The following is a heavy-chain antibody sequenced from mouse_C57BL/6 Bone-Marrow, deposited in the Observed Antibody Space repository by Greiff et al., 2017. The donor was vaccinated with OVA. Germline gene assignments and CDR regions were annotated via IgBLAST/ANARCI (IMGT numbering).Heavy chain of an antibody. CDR3: SRGDV. Sequence: LVESGAELVKPGASVEISCKASGYAFSSYWMNWVKQRPGSGLEWIGQIYPGDGDTNYNGKFKGKATLTADKSSSKADMQLSSLTSEDSAVCFCSRGDVWGKGTTLTVSS. CDR1: GYAFSSYW. CDR2: IYPGDGDT. J-gene: IGHJ2*01. V-gene: IGHV1-80*01.